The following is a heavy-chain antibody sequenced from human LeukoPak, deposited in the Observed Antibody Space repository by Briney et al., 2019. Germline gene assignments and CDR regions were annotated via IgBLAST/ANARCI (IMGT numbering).Heavy chain of an antibody. Sequence: PGGSLRLSCAASGFAFSTYAMNWVRQAPGNGLEWISYSSSGGSTIYYADSVKGRFTNSRDNAKNSLHLQMHSLSAEDTAVYYCARVGVMATVNGYRYHSLDVWGQGTTVAVSS. CDR2: SSSGGSTI. D-gene: IGHD3-16*01. CDR1: GFAFSTYA. V-gene: IGHV3-48*04. CDR3: ARVGVMATVNGYRYHSLDV. J-gene: IGHJ6*02.